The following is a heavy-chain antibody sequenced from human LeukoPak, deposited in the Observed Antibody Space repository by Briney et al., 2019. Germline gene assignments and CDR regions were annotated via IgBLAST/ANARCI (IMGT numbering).Heavy chain of an antibody. CDR3: ARSSSITVAGYFDY. D-gene: IGHD6-19*01. Sequence: ASVKVSCKASGYSFTGYYIHWVRQAPGQGLAWMGWINPNTGGTNFAPKFQSRLTLTSDTPMRTAYMELSRLRSDDTAVYYCARSSSITVAGYFDYWGQGTLVTVSS. V-gene: IGHV1-2*02. CDR1: GYSFTGYY. CDR2: INPNTGGT. J-gene: IGHJ4*02.